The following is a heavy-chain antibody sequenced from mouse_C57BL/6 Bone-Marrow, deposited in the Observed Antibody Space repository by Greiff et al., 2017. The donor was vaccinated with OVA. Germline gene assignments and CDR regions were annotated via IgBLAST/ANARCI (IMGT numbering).Heavy chain of an antibody. V-gene: IGHV1-55*01. D-gene: IGHD3-2*02. CDR3: ARRKSHDSSGYYFDY. CDR2: IYPGSGST. Sequence: VKLQQPGAELVKPGASVKMSCKASGYTFTSYWITWVKQRPGQGLEWIGDIYPGSGSTNYNEKFKSKATLTVDTSSSTAYMQLSSLTSEDSAVYYCARRKSHDSSGYYFDYWGKRTTLTVSS. CDR1: GYTFTSYW. J-gene: IGHJ2*01.